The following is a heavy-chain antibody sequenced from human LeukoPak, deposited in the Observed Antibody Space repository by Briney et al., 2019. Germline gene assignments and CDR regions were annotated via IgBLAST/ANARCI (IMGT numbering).Heavy chain of an antibody. CDR2: IIPIFGTA. D-gene: IGHD4-17*01. Sequence: ASVKVSCKASGGTFSSYAISWVRQAPGQGLEWMGGIIPIFGTANYAQKFQGRVTITADESTSTAYMELSSLRSEDTAVYYCASDDPGDQSYYYYGMDVWGQGTTVTASS. V-gene: IGHV1-69*01. CDR3: ASDDPGDQSYYYYGMDV. CDR1: GGTFSSYA. J-gene: IGHJ6*02.